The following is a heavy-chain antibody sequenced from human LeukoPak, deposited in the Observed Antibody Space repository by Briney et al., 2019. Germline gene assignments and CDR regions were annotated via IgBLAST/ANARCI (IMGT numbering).Heavy chain of an antibody. CDR3: ARDPVGGSTIFDY. Sequence: SQTLSLTCAIPGDSVSSNSAAWNWIRQSPSRGLEWLGRTYYRSKWYYDYAVAVKSRISINPDTSKNQFSLQLSSVTPEDTAVYYCARDPVGGSTIFDYWGQGTLVTVSS. CDR1: GDSVSSNSAA. J-gene: IGHJ4*02. CDR2: TYYRSKWYY. D-gene: IGHD1-26*01. V-gene: IGHV6-1*01.